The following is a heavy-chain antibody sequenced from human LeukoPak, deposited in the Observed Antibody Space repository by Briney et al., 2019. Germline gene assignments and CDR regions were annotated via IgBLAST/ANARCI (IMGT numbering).Heavy chain of an antibody. Sequence: PGGSLRLSCAASGFTFSSHAMSWVRQAPGKGLEWVSAISGSGGSTYYADSVKGRFTISRDNSKNTLYLQMNSLRPEDTAVYYCANLQRVAAAGGNWFDPWGQGTLVTVSS. CDR3: ANLQRVAAAGGNWFDP. CDR1: GFTFSSHA. CDR2: ISGSGGST. D-gene: IGHD6-13*01. V-gene: IGHV3-23*01. J-gene: IGHJ5*02.